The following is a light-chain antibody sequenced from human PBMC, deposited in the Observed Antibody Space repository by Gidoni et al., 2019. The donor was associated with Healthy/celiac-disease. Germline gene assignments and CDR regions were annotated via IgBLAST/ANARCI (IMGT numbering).Light chain of an antibody. Sequence: EIVLTQSPGTLSLSPGERATLSSRPSQSVSSSYLAWYQQKPGQAPRLLIYGASSRATGIPDRFSGSWSGTDFTLTISRLEPEDFAVYYCQQYGSSQITFGQGTRLEIK. J-gene: IGKJ5*01. CDR2: GAS. V-gene: IGKV3-20*01. CDR1: QSVSSSY. CDR3: QQYGSSQIT.